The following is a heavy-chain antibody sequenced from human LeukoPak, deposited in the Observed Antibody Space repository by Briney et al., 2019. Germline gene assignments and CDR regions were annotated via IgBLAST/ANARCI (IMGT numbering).Heavy chain of an antibody. CDR2: ISGSGGTT. CDR1: GFTFSSYA. D-gene: IGHD5-24*01. CDR3: AKAERRWWPHSLAGY. Sequence: GGSLRLSCAAPGFTFSSYAMSWVRQAPGKGLEWVSTISGSGGTTYYAEFVKGRFTISRDNSKNTLYLQMNSLRAEDTAVYYCAKAERRWWPHSLAGYWGQGTLVTVSS. V-gene: IGHV3-23*01. J-gene: IGHJ4*02.